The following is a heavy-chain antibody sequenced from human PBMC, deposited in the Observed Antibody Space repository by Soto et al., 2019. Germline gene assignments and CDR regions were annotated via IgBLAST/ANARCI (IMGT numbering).Heavy chain of an antibody. CDR3: ARAPQDWGLYYFDY. Sequence: GGSLRLSCAASGFTFSSYGMHWVRQAPGKGLEWVAVIWYDGSNKYYADSVKGRFTISRDNSKNTLYLQMNSLRAEDTAVYYCARAPQDWGLYYFDYWGQGTLVTVSS. CDR1: GFTFSSYG. J-gene: IGHJ4*02. V-gene: IGHV3-33*01. CDR2: IWYDGSNK. D-gene: IGHD7-27*01.